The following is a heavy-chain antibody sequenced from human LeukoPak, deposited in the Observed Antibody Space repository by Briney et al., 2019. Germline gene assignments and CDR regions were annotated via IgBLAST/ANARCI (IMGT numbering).Heavy chain of an antibody. Sequence: SQTLSLTCTVSGSSISSGSYYWSWIRQPAGKGLEWIGRIYTSGSTNYNPSLKSRVTMSVDTSKNQFSLKLSSVTAADTAVYYCASGLRYFDLYYWGQGTLVTVSS. J-gene: IGHJ4*02. CDR2: IYTSGST. CDR3: ASGLRYFDLYY. D-gene: IGHD3-9*01. V-gene: IGHV4-61*02. CDR1: GSSISSGSYY.